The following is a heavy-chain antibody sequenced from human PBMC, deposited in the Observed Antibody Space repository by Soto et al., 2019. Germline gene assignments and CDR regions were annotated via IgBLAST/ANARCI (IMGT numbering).Heavy chain of an antibody. J-gene: IGHJ4*02. D-gene: IGHD3-9*01. V-gene: IGHV4-39*01. CDR2: SYYSGST. CDR1: GGSISSSSYY. CDR3: ARLGGYYDILTGYSAAPEFDY. Sequence: QLQLQESGPGLVKPSETLSLTCTVSGGSISSSSYYWGWIRQPPGKGLEWIGSSYYSGSTYYNPSLKSRVTIAVDTSKNQFSLKLSSVTAADTAVYYCARLGGYYDILTGYSAAPEFDYWGQGTLVTVSS.